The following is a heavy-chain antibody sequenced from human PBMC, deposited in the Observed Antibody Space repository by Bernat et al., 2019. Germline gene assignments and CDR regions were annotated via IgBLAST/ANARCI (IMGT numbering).Heavy chain of an antibody. CDR2: ISGSGGST. V-gene: IGHV3-23*04. CDR1: GFTVSSNY. CDR3: ATPPRGGLEFDY. Sequence: EVQLVESGGGLVQPGGSLRLSCAASGFTVSSNYMSWVRQAPGKGLEWVSAISGSGGSTYYADSVKGRFTISRDNSKNTLYLQMNSLRAEDTAVYYCATPPRGGLEFDYWGQGTLVTVSS. J-gene: IGHJ4*02.